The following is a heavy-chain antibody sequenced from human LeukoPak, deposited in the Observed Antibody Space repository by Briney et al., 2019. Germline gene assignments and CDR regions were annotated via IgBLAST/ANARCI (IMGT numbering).Heavy chain of an antibody. V-gene: IGHV4-59*01. CDR1: GASISSYF. CDR2: IFYTGST. Sequence: KPSETLSLTCTVSGASISSYFWGWIRQPPGKGLEWIGYIFYTGSTNYNPSLKSRVTISLDTSKNQFSLRLSSVTAADTAVYFCARRAYGDYYFDYWGQGTLVTVSS. CDR3: ARRAYGDYYFDY. J-gene: IGHJ4*02. D-gene: IGHD4-17*01.